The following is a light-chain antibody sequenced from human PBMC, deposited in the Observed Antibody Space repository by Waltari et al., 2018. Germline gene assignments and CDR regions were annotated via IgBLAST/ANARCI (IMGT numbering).Light chain of an antibody. CDR2: NKN. J-gene: IGLJ3*02. V-gene: IGLV1-44*01. CDR3: AAWDDSLNGWV. CDR1: TSSIGSNV. Sequence: QSLLTQPPSASGTPGQRVTISCSGSTSSIGSNVVNWYQQLPRTVPQLLIFNKNQRPAVVPACCSGSKSGTSASLAISGLQSEDEADYYCAAWDDSLNGWVFGGGTKVTVL.